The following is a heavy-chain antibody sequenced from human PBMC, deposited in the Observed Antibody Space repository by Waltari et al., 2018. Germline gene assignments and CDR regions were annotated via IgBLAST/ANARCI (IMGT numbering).Heavy chain of an antibody. Sequence: EVQLVESGGGLVKPGGSLRLSCIASGFTFGAYGMNWVRQAPGKGLEWVSSISKDSIYIFYADSGKGRFTISRDNAKNSLYRQMDSLRAEDTAVYYCARGGAFSGNCLDYWGQGAPVTVSS. J-gene: IGHJ4*02. CDR3: ARGGAFSGNCLDY. CDR2: ISKDSIYI. D-gene: IGHD1-1*01. CDR1: GFTFGAYG. V-gene: IGHV3-21*06.